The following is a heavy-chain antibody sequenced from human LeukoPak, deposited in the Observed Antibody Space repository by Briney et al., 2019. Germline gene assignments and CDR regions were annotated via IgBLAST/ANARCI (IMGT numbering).Heavy chain of an antibody. Sequence: GSLRLSCAASGFTFSGYWMHWVRQAPGKGLVWVSRTNPDGSTTTYADSVKGRFTISRDNAKNTLYLQMNSLGAEDTALYYCARETPRGGRYYFDYWGQGALATVSS. J-gene: IGHJ4*02. CDR2: TNPDGSTT. V-gene: IGHV3-74*03. CDR1: GFTFSGYW. D-gene: IGHD3-10*01. CDR3: ARETPRGGRYYFDY.